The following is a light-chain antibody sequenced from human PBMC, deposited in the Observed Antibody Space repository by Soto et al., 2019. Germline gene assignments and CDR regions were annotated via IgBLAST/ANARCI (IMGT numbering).Light chain of an antibody. CDR1: QTADKW. CDR2: DAS. Sequence: DIQVTQSPSTLSASVGDRVIIACRASQTADKWVAWYQQKPGKAPNVLIYDASRLESGVPSRFSGSGPGTLFTLTISNLQPDDFATYYCQQYNDYPYTFGQGTKVEI. V-gene: IGKV1-5*01. J-gene: IGKJ2*01. CDR3: QQYNDYPYT.